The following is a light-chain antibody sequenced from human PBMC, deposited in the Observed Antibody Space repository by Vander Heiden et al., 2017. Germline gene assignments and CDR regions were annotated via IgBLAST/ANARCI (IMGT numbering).Light chain of an antibody. CDR3: QQSYSTPELT. CDR1: QSISSY. Sequence: DIQMTQSPSSLSASVGDRVTITCRASQSISSYLNWYQQKPGKAPKLLFYAASSFQSVVPSRFSGSGSGTDFTLTISSLQPEDFATYYCQQSYSTPELTFGGGTKVEIK. V-gene: IGKV1-39*01. CDR2: AAS. J-gene: IGKJ4*01.